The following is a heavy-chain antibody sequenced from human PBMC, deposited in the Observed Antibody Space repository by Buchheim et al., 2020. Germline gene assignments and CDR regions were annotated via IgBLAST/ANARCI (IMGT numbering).Heavy chain of an antibody. CDR1: GFTFSSYG. CDR2: IRYDGSNK. V-gene: IGHV3-30*02. D-gene: IGHD2-21*02. CDR3: AKVTVVTAPYYYYGMDV. Sequence: QVQLVESGGGVVQPGRSLRLSCAASGFTFSSYGMHWVRQAPGKGLEWVAFIRYDGSNKYYADSVKGRFTISRDNSKNTLYLQMNRLRAEDTAVYYCAKVTVVTAPYYYYGMDVWGQGTT. J-gene: IGHJ6*02.